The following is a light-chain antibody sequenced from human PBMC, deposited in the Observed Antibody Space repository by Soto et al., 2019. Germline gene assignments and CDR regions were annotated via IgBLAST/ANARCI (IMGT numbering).Light chain of an antibody. V-gene: IGKV3-11*01. CDR1: QSVSRY. Sequence: EIVLTQSPATLSLSPGERATLSCRASQSVSRYLAWYQQKPGQAPRLLIYDASNRATGIPARFSGSGSGTDFTLSISSLEPEDFAIYYCQQSRNRPPIITF. CDR2: DAS. CDR3: QQSRNRPPIIT. J-gene: IGKJ5*01.